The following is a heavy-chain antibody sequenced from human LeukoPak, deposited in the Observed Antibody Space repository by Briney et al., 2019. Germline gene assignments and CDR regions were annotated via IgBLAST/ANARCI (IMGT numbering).Heavy chain of an antibody. CDR1: GFTFSSYA. J-gene: IGHJ4*02. V-gene: IGHV3-21*01. CDR3: ARGIVPAAFDL. D-gene: IGHD2-2*01. Sequence: GGSLRLSCAASGFTFSSYAMNWVRQAPGKGLEWVSSITSSSSYISYADSVKGRFTISRDNAKNSLYLHMSSLRVEDTAVYYCARGIVPAAFDLWGQGTLVTVSS. CDR2: ITSSSSYI.